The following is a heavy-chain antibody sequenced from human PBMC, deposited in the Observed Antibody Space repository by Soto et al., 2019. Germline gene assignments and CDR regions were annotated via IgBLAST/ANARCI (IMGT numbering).Heavy chain of an antibody. CDR2: ISGNGDSA. CDR3: AKETTVRLFVDT. V-gene: IGHV3-23*01. Sequence: GGSLRLSCVGSGFTFGNHAMDWVRQAPGKGLEWVSAISGNGDSAYYADSVKGRFIISRDNSKNTLYLQMNRLRAEETAVYFCAKETTVRLFVDTWGPGTTVTVSS. J-gene: IGHJ6*02. CDR1: GFTFGNHA. D-gene: IGHD4-17*01.